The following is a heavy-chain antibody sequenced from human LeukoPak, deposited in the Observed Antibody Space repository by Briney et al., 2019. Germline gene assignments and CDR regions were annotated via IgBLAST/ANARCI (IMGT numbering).Heavy chain of an antibody. CDR1: EFSLSTRGVG. Sequence: SGPTLVKPTQTLTLTCTFSEFSLSTRGVGVGWIRQPPEKALVWLALIYWDDDKRYSPSMKSRLTITKDTSKHQVVLIMTNMDPVDTATYFCAHRSCTYGYDSWGKGTLVTVSP. J-gene: IGHJ4*02. CDR3: AHRSCTYGYDS. V-gene: IGHV2-5*02. CDR2: IYWDDDK. D-gene: IGHD2-15*01.